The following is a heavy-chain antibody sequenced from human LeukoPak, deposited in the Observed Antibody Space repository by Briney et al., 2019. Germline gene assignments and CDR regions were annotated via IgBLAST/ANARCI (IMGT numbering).Heavy chain of an antibody. CDR2: IYPHDSEI. V-gene: IGHV5-51*01. CDR1: GYNFTTYW. CDR3: ARPYGMDV. Sequence: GESLKISCKGSGYNFTTYWIGWVRQMSGKGLEWMGIIYPHDSEIRYSPSFQGQVTISADKSISTAYLQWSSLKASDTAMYYCARPYGMDVWGQGTTVTVSS. J-gene: IGHJ6*02.